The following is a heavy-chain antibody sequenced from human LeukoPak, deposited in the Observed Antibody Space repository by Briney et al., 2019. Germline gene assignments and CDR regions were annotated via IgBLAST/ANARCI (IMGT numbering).Heavy chain of an antibody. D-gene: IGHD2-8*01. V-gene: IGHV4-59*01. CDR3: ARDIMGHYYYYGMDV. CDR1: GGSISSYY. CDR2: IYYSGST. J-gene: IGHJ6*02. Sequence: PSETLSLTCTVSGGSISSYYWSWIRQPPGKGLEWIGYIYYSGSTNYNPSLKSRVTISVDTSKNQFSLKLSSVTVADTAVYYCARDIMGHYYYYGMDVWGQGTTVTVSS.